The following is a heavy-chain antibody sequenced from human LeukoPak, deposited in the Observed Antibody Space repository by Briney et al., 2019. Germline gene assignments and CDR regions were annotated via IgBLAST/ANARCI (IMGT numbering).Heavy chain of an antibody. V-gene: IGHV3-23*01. CDR1: GFTFSSYA. J-gene: IGHJ4*02. CDR2: ISGSGGST. CDR3: AKVSQGYSFIFDY. D-gene: IGHD5-18*01. Sequence: PGGSLRLSCAASGFTFSSYAMSWVRQAPGKGLEWVSAISGSGGSTYYADSAKGRFTISRDNSKNTLYLQMNSLRAEDTAVYYCAKVSQGYSFIFDYWGQGTLVTVSS.